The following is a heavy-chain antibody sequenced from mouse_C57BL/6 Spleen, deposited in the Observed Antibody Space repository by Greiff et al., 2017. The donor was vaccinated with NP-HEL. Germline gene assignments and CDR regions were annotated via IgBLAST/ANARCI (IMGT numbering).Heavy chain of an antibody. D-gene: IGHD2-4*01. CDR2: ISYDGSN. Sequence: EVQLQESGPGLVKPSQSLSLTCSVTGYSITSGYYWNWIRQFPGNKLEWMGYISYDGSNNYKPSLKNRISITRDTSKNQFFLKLNSVTTEDTATYYCASYDYAMDYWGQGTSVTVSS. CDR1: GYSITSGYY. J-gene: IGHJ4*01. V-gene: IGHV3-6*01. CDR3: ASYDYAMDY.